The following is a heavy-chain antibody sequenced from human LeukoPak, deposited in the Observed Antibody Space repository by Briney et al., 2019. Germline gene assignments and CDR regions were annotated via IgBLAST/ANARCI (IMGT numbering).Heavy chain of an antibody. CDR3: ARDHRSVDYYYYGMDV. Sequence: ASVKVSCKASGYTFTSYYMHWVRQAPGQGLEWMGIMNPSGGSTTYAQKLQGRVTMTRDTSTSTVYMELSSLRSEDTAVYYCARDHRSVDYYYYGMDVWGQGTTVTVSS. CDR1: GYTFTSYY. CDR2: MNPSGGST. J-gene: IGHJ6*02. D-gene: IGHD5/OR15-5a*01. V-gene: IGHV1-46*04.